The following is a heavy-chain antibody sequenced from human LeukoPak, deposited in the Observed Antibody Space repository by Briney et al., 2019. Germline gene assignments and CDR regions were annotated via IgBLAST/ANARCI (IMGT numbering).Heavy chain of an antibody. CDR2: IYSGGST. Sequence: GGSLRLSCAASGFTVSSNYMSWVRQAPGKGLERVSVIYSGGSTYYADSVKGRFTISRDNSKNTLYLQMNSLRAEDTAVYYCARSSYYYDSSGYYHYYMDVWGKGTTVTVSS. CDR3: ARSSYYYDSSGYYHYYMDV. J-gene: IGHJ6*03. V-gene: IGHV3-53*01. D-gene: IGHD3-22*01. CDR1: GFTVSSNY.